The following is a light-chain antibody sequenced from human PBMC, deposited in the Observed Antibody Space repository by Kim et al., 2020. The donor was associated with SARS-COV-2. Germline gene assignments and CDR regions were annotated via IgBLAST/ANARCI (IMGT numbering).Light chain of an antibody. Sequence: QRVTISCTGSSPTIGAGYDVHWYRQLPGTAPKVLIYGDSNRPSGVPDRFSGSKSGTSASLAITGLQAEDEADYYCQSYDRSLSGYAFGTGTQLTVL. CDR1: SPTIGAGYD. J-gene: IGLJ1*01. CDR2: GDS. CDR3: QSYDRSLSGYA. V-gene: IGLV1-40*01.